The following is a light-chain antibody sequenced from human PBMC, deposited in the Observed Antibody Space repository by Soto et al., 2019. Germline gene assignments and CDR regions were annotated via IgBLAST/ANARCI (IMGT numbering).Light chain of an antibody. CDR2: GTS. J-gene: IGKJ1*01. CDR3: QQDNKWPWT. Sequence: EMVMTQSPATLSVSPGERVTLSCRASQSVGGNFAWYQQKPGQAPRLLIYGTSARATGIPVRFSGSGSGTEFTLTISSLQSEDFGVYYCQQDNKWPWTFGQGTKVEGK. CDR1: QSVGGN. V-gene: IGKV3-15*01.